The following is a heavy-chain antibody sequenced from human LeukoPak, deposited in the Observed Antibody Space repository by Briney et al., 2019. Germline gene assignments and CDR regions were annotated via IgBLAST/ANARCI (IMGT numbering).Heavy chain of an antibody. CDR3: ARHNGVSYLDY. J-gene: IGHJ4*02. CDR1: GVSVISSY. Sequence: SETLSLTCTVSGVSVISSYWSWVRQPPGKGLEHIGFIHHSGDTKYNPSLKSRVTMSVDTSKSQFSLRLSSVTAADSAVYYCARHNGVSYLDYWAQGTLVTVSS. CDR2: IHHSGDT. D-gene: IGHD1-14*01. V-gene: IGHV4-59*02.